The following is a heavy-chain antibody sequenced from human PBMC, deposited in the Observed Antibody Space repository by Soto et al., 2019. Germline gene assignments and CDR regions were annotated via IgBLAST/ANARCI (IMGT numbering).Heavy chain of an antibody. CDR2: IKDSGDDT. Sequence: GGSLRLSCTASGFSFSNYAMHWVRQAPGKGLEWVSTIKDSGDDTKYLAYVRGRINISREYSSNTLYFHMTSLRAEDTALYHCVKGGASYTSCWYANWGQGILVTVSS. CDR1: GFSFSNYA. J-gene: IGHJ4*02. CDR3: VKGGASYTSCWYAN. D-gene: IGHD6-13*01. V-gene: IGHV3-23*01.